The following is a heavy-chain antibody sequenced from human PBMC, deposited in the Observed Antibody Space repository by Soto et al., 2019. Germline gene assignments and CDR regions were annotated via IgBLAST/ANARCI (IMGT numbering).Heavy chain of an antibody. CDR1: GGSISSSNW. Sequence: QVQLQESGPGLVKPSGTLSLTCAVSGGSISSSNWWSWVRQPPGKGLEWIGEIYHSGSTNYNPSLKSRVTISVDKSKNQFSLKLSSVTAADTAVYYCAREIPSPSIAAAGRGRFDYWGQGTLVTVSS. J-gene: IGHJ4*02. CDR2: IYHSGST. V-gene: IGHV4-4*02. D-gene: IGHD6-13*01. CDR3: AREIPSPSIAAAGRGRFDY.